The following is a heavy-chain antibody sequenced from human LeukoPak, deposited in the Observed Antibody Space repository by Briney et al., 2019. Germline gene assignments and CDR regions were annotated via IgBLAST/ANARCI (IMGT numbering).Heavy chain of an antibody. J-gene: IGHJ6*03. CDR3: VRGGDGYGPNYYYMDV. Sequence: ASVKVSCKASGYSFTGYYMHWVRQAPGQGVEWMGCINPNSGGTNYAQNFQGRVTVTRDTSMRTAYMELSRLKSDDTAVYYCVRGGDGYGPNYYYMDVWGKGTTVTVSS. CDR1: GYSFTGYY. D-gene: IGHD2-21*01. CDR2: INPNSGGT. V-gene: IGHV1-2*02.